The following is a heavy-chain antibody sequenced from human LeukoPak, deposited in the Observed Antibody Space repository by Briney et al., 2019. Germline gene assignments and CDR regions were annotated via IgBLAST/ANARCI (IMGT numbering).Heavy chain of an antibody. CDR3: ASPLNYYDSSGYRN. J-gene: IGHJ4*02. CDR2: ISGRGDST. D-gene: IGHD3-22*01. CDR1: GFTYSSHA. Sequence: GGSLRLSCAASGFTYSSHAMSWVRQAPGKGLEWVSGISGRGDSTVYADSVKGRFTISRDNSRNTLYLQMNSLRAEDTAVYYCASPLNYYDSSGYRNWGQGTLVTVSS. V-gene: IGHV3-23*01.